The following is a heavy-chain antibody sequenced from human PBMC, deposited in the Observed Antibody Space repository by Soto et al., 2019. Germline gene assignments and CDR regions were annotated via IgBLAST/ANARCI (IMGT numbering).Heavy chain of an antibody. J-gene: IGHJ4*02. CDR2: IIPVFGTT. CDR3: ARGGGPYVWFNEF. CDR1: GGLFSSFA. V-gene: IGHV1-69*01. D-gene: IGHD3-16*01. Sequence: QAHLVQSGPEVKKPGSSVKVSCKDSGGLFSSFAISWVRQAPGQGLEWLGGIIPVFGTTDYAEKFQDRLTITADESTNTAYMELSSLTSGDTAIYYCARGGGPYVWFNEFWGQGTLVTVSS.